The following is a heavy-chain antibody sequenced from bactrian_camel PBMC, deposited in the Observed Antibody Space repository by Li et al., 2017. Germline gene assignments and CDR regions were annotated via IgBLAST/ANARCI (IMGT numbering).Heavy chain of an antibody. V-gene: IGHV3S53*01. Sequence: VQLVESGGGSVQAGGSLGLSCAISGATRSDLCMGWFRQAPGKERVEVATIGSDGRTSNADSVRGRFTMSRDNAKNTVYLQMNSLKPDDTGVYYCVTREGTDGLTDFGHWGQGTQVTVS. J-gene: IGHJ6*01. D-gene: IGHD3*01. CDR2: IGSDGRT. CDR1: GATRSDLC. CDR3: VTREGTDGLTDFGH.